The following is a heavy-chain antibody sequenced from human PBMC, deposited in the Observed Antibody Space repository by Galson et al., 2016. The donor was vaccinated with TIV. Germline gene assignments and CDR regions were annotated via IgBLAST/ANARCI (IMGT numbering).Heavy chain of an antibody. D-gene: IGHD6-13*01. CDR1: GGSISGYR. CDR3: ARDSAGYSGWFFDL. V-gene: IGHV4-4*07. J-gene: IGHJ2*01. CDR2: IYTSGST. Sequence: ETLSLTCTVSGGSISGYRWGWIRQPAGKGLEWIGRIYTSGSTNYSPSLKSRVTMSIDASKSQFSLRLSSVTAADTAVYYCARDSAGYSGWFFDLWGRGTLVTVSS.